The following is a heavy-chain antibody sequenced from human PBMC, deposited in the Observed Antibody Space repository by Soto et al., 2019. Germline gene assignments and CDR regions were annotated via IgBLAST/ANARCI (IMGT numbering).Heavy chain of an antibody. J-gene: IGHJ4*02. V-gene: IGHV4-30-2*01. CDR1: GGSISSGGYS. Sequence: KTSETLSLTCAVSGGSISSGGYSWSWIRQPPGKGLEWIGYIHQTGITYYNPSLKSRVTISLDRSNNQFSLNLSSVTAADTAVYFCARDRKESNYFDYWGQGTLVTVS. CDR3: ARDRKESNYFDY. CDR2: IHQTGIT.